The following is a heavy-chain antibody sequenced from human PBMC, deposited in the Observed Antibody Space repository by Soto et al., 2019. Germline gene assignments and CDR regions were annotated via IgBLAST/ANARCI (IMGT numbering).Heavy chain of an antibody. Sequence: EVQLVESGGGLVQPGGSLRLSCAASGFTFSSYRMNWVGQAPGKGRGWVSYISSSSSTIYYADSVKGRFTISRDNAKNSLYLQMNSLRDEDTAVYYCAREIPSRGAGWFDPWGQGTLVTVSS. J-gene: IGHJ5*02. D-gene: IGHD3-10*01. CDR1: GFTFSSYR. V-gene: IGHV3-48*02. CDR3: AREIPSRGAGWFDP. CDR2: ISSSSSTI.